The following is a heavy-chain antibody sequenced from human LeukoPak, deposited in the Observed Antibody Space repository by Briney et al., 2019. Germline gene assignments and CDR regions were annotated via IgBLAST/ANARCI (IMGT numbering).Heavy chain of an antibody. Sequence: PGGSLRLSCAASGFTFSSYGMHWVRQAPGKGLEWVAVISYDGSNKYYADSVKGRFTISRDNSKNTLYLQMNSLRAEDTAVYYCAKDRVVVPAAIHGIDVWGQGTTVTVSS. V-gene: IGHV3-30*18. CDR3: AKDRVVVPAAIHGIDV. CDR1: GFTFSSYG. J-gene: IGHJ6*02. CDR2: ISYDGSNK. D-gene: IGHD2-2*02.